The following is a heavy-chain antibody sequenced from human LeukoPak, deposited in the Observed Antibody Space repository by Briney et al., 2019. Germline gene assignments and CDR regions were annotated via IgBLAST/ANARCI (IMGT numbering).Heavy chain of an antibody. V-gene: IGHV3-9*01. Sequence: PGGSLRLSCAASGFTFDDYAMHWVRQAPGKGLEWVSGISWNSGSIGYADSVKGRFTISRDNAKNSLSLQMNSLRAEDTAVYYCARQRYGSGKGLYYYYMDVWGKGTTVTVSS. J-gene: IGHJ6*03. CDR2: ISWNSGSI. D-gene: IGHD3-10*01. CDR1: GFTFDDYA. CDR3: ARQRYGSGKGLYYYYMDV.